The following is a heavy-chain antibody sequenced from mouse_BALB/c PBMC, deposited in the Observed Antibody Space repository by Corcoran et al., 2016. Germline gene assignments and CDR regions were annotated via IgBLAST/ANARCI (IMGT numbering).Heavy chain of an antibody. CDR3: ARSGAGYYAMDY. CDR1: GYTFTNYV. CDR2: INTYTGEP. D-gene: IGHD3-1*01. J-gene: IGHJ4*01. V-gene: IGHV9-3-1*01. Sequence: QIQLVQSGPDLKKPGETVKISCKTSGYTFTNYVINGVNQAPGKGLKWVGWINTYTGEPTYADDFKGRFAFSLETSASTAYLQINNLKNEDTATYFCARSGAGYYAMDYWGQRTSVTVSS.